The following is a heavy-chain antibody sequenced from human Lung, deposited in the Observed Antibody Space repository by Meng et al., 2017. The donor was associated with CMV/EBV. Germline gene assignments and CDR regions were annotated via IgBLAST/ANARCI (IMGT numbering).Heavy chain of an antibody. J-gene: IGHJ4*01. CDR1: GFTFSSYA. V-gene: IGHV3-23*01. CDR3: ATRSRWVPMQRLGGGEI. CDR2: ITGSGVRT. D-gene: IGHD1-26*01. Sequence: SCAVSGFTFSSYAMSWVRQAPGTGLEWVSSITGSGVRTYYADSVKARFTISRDNSKNTVYLQMDSLTAEDTAVYYCATRSRWVPMQRLGGGEIWXQGKXVTVSS.